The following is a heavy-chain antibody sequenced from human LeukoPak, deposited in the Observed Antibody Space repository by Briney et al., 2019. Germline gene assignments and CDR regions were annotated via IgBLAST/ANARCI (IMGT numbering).Heavy chain of an antibody. D-gene: IGHD3-10*01. Sequence: GGSLRLSCAASGFTFSNSAMTWVRQAPGKGLEWVSGVSGSGGSTYYADSVKGRFTISRDNSKDTLYLQMHSLRAEDTAIYFCTKVLVRGVMALVYFDSWGQGTLVTVSS. V-gene: IGHV3-23*01. CDR3: TKVLVRGVMALVYFDS. CDR2: VSGSGGST. J-gene: IGHJ4*02. CDR1: GFTFSNSA.